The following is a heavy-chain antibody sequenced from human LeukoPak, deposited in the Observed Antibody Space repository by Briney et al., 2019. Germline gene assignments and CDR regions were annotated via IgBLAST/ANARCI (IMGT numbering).Heavy chain of an antibody. D-gene: IGHD5-12*01. CDR1: GFTFSSYG. CDR2: ISYDGSNK. V-gene: IGHV3-30*18. J-gene: IGHJ5*02. CDR3: AKVGGYSGYAAAGNNWFDP. Sequence: GGSLRLSCAASGFTFSSYGMHWVRQAPGKGLEWVAVISYDGSNKYYADSVKGRFTISRDNSKNTLYLQMNSLRAEDTAVYYCAKVGGYSGYAAAGNNWFDPWGQGTLVTVSS.